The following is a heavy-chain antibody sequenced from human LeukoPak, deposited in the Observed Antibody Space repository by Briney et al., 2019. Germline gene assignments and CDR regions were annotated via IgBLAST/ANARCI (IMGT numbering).Heavy chain of an antibody. D-gene: IGHD2-8*02. CDR3: ARAPILNWFIDY. CDR1: GFTFYDYA. Sequence: PGRSLRLSCAASGFTFYDYAMHWVRQAPGKGLEWVAVISYDGSNKYYADSVKGRFTISRDNSKNTLYLQMNSQRAEDTAVYYCARAPILNWFIDYWGQGTLVTVSS. J-gene: IGHJ4*02. CDR2: ISYDGSNK. V-gene: IGHV3-30-3*01.